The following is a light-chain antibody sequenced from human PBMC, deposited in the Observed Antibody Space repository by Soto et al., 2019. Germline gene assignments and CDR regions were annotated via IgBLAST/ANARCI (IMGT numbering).Light chain of an antibody. CDR1: QSVTYW. J-gene: IGKJ4*01. Sequence: DIQMTQSPSTLSASVGDRVTISCRSSQSVTYWLAWYQQKPGKAPTLLIYQASTLESGLPSRFSGSGYGTEFTLTISSLQPDDFATYYRQHHSIYPVTFGGGT. CDR2: QAS. V-gene: IGKV1-5*03. CDR3: QHHSIYPVT.